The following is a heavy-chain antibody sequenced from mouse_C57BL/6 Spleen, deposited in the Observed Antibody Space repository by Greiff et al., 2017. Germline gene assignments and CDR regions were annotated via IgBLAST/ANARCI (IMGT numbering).Heavy chain of an antibody. J-gene: IGHJ4*01. CDR2: FYPGSGSI. CDR3: ARHEVGHYAMDY. CDR1: GYTFTEYT. V-gene: IGHV1-62-2*01. Sequence: VVEPGASVKLSCKASGYTFTEYTIHWVKQRSGQGLEWIGWFYPGSGSIKYNEKFKDKATLTADKSSSTVYMELSRLTSEDSAVYFCARHEVGHYAMDYWGQGTSVTVSS.